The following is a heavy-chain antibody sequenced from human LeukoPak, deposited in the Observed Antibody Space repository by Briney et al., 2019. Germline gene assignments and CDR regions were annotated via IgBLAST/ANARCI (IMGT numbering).Heavy chain of an antibody. D-gene: IGHD3-22*01. CDR2: IKSKTDGGTT. CDR3: TTPAYYYDSSGYYY. CDR1: GFTFSNAW. J-gene: IGHJ4*02. Sequence: NPGGSLRLSCAASGFTFSNAWMSWVRQAPGRGLEWVGHIKSKTDGGTTDYAAPVKGRFTISREDSKNTLYLQMNILKTEDTAVYYCTTPAYYYDSSGYYYWGQGTLVTVSS. V-gene: IGHV3-15*01.